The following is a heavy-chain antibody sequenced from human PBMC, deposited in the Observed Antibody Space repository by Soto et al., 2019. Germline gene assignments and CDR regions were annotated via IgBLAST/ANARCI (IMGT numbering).Heavy chain of an antibody. CDR1: GFSINTYC. V-gene: IGHV3-7*01. CDR3: AAWDISNI. J-gene: IGHJ4*02. D-gene: IGHD2-15*01. CDR2: INPGGNAK. Sequence: PXGSLRISISGFGFSINTYCMNWIRQTPGKGLEWVANINPGGNAKTYVDPVKGRFIVSRDNTRNSLDLQMNSLRVEDSAVYFSAAWDISNIWGQGILVTVYS.